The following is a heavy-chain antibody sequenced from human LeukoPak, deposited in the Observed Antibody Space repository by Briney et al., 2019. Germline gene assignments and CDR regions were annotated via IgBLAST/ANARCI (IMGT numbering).Heavy chain of an antibody. CDR2: ISSSSSNI. J-gene: IGHJ4*02. CDR1: GFTFSSYG. Sequence: GGSLRLSCAASGFTFSSYGMNWVRQAPGKGLEWVSYISSSSSNIYYADSVKGRFTISRDNAKNSMYLQMNSLRAEDTAVYYCARGLGGSHFDYWGQGTLVTVSS. D-gene: IGHD1-26*01. V-gene: IGHV3-48*04. CDR3: ARGLGGSHFDY.